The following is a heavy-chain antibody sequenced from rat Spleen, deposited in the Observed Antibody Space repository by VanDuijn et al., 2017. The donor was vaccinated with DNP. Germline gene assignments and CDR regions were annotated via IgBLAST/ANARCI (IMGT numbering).Heavy chain of an antibody. V-gene: IGHV5-7*01. D-gene: IGHD1-12*02. CDR1: GIILSDHN. Sequence: EVQLVESGGGLVQPGRSLKLSCEVSGIILSDHNMAWVRQAPKKGLEWVATISNDGSDTFYRESVKGRFTISRDNTKSTLYLRMDSLRSEDTATYYCAKDGGMMEDWGQGVMVTVSS. CDR2: ISNDGSDT. CDR3: AKDGGMMED. J-gene: IGHJ2*01.